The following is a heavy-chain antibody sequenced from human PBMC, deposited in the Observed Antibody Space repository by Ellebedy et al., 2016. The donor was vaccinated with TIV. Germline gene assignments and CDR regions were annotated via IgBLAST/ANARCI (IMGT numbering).Heavy chain of an antibody. V-gene: IGHV3-66*01. CDR2: IYGNGEK. Sequence: GGSLRLSCAASGFIVSSNYMTWVRQAPGKGLERVSIIYGNGEKFYADSVKGRFTISRDKSNNTLWLHMNSLRAEDTAVYYCARGALDIRALRYFDWTQKGPYYLDYWGQGTLVTVSS. J-gene: IGHJ4*02. D-gene: IGHD3-9*01. CDR3: ARGALDIRALRYFDWTQKGPYYLDY. CDR1: GFIVSSNY.